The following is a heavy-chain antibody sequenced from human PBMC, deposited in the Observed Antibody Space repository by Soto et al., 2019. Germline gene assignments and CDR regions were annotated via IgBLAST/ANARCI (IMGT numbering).Heavy chain of an antibody. J-gene: IGHJ4*02. D-gene: IGHD6-6*01. V-gene: IGHV3-11*01. Sequence: GSLRLSCAASGFTFSDYYMSWIRQAPGKGLEWVSYISSSGSTIYYADSVKGRFTTSRDNAKNSLYLQMNSLRAEDTAVYYCVSGGGHRTLKIAARPGYWGQGTLVTVSS. CDR1: GFTFSDYY. CDR3: VSGGGHRTLKIAARPGY. CDR2: ISSSGSTI.